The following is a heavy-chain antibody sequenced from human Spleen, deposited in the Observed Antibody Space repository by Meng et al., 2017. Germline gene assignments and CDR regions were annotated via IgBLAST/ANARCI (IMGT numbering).Heavy chain of an antibody. V-gene: IGHV3-74*01. CDR2: INSDGSTT. D-gene: IGHD1-1*01. CDR3: ARPYDHAFDI. CDR1: GFTFNNYW. Sequence: GESLKISCAASGFTFNNYWMHWVRQAPGKGLVWVSRINSDGSTTTYADSVKGRFTISRDNAKNSLYLQMNSLRAEDTALYYCARPYDHAFDIWGQGTMVTVSS. J-gene: IGHJ3*02.